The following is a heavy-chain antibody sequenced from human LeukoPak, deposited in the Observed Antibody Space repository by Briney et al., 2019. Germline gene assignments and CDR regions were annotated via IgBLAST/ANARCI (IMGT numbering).Heavy chain of an antibody. V-gene: IGHV4-59*01. Sequence: SETLSLTCSVSGGSIISYYCSWVRQPPGKGLEWIGYIYYSGSTNYNPSLKSRVTISVDTSKNQFSLRLSSVTAADTAVYYCARYYDFWSGYLDYWGQGTLVTVSS. CDR1: GGSIISYY. CDR3: ARYYDFWSGYLDY. CDR2: IYYSGST. J-gene: IGHJ4*02. D-gene: IGHD3-3*01.